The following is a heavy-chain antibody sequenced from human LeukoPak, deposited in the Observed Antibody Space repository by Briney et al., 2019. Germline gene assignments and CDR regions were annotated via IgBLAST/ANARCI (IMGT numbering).Heavy chain of an antibody. CDR1: GFSFSNYG. CDR3: TAGTISHYYYMDV. V-gene: IGHV3-23*01. Sequence: GGSLRLSCAASGFSFSNYGMNWVRQAPGKGLEWVSGITGNGATTYYADSVKGRFTISRDNSRNTVYLQMNSLRAEDTAVYYCTAGTISHYYYMDVWGKGTTVTVSS. J-gene: IGHJ6*03. D-gene: IGHD3-3*01. CDR2: ITGNGATT.